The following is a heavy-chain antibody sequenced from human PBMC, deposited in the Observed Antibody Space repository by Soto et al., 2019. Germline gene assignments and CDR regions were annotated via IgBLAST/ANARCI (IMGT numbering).Heavy chain of an antibody. J-gene: IGHJ5*02. CDR2: IIPIFGTA. V-gene: IGHV1-69*13. CDR1: GGTFSSYA. Sequence: SVKVSCKASGGTFSSYAISWVRQAPGQGLEWMGGIIPIFGTANYAQKFQGRVTITADESTSTAYMELSSLRSEDTAVYYCARDGVEYCSGGSCYNWFDPWGQGTLVTVSS. D-gene: IGHD2-15*01. CDR3: ARDGVEYCSGGSCYNWFDP.